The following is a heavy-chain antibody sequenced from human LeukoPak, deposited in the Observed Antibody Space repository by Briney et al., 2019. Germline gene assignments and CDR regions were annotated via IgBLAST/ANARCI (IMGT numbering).Heavy chain of an antibody. CDR3: ARSSVVTAMLHLNY. CDR2: IIPIFGTA. Sequence: ASVKVSCKASGGTFSSFAVSWVRQAPGQGLEWLGGIIPIFGTANYAQEFQGRVTITADESTSTAYMVLSSLRSEDTAVYYCARSSVVTAMLHLNYWGQGTLVTVSS. V-gene: IGHV1-69*13. CDR1: GGTFSSFA. J-gene: IGHJ4*02. D-gene: IGHD2-21*02.